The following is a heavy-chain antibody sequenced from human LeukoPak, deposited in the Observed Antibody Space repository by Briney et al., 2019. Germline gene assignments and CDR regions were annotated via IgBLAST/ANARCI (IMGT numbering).Heavy chain of an antibody. V-gene: IGHV3-23*01. Sequence: GGSLRLSCAASGFTFNNYAISWVRQAPGKGLEWVSSISGIGGSTYYADSVKGRFTISRDNSKNTLYLQMNSLRAEDTALYYCAKDHLPYSSSWYVAFDIWGQGTMVTVSS. CDR2: ISGIGGST. CDR3: AKDHLPYSSSWYVAFDI. D-gene: IGHD6-13*01. J-gene: IGHJ3*02. CDR1: GFTFNNYA.